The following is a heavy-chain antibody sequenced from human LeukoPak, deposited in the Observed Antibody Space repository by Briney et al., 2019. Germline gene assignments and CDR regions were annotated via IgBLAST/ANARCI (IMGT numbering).Heavy chain of an antibody. CDR3: ARGSSTAVVILDPYYFDS. CDR2: ISPSSGST. D-gene: IGHD3-22*01. V-gene: IGHV1-46*01. J-gene: IGHJ4*02. Sequence: ASLKVSCKASGYDFTSYYMHWLRQAPGQGLEWMPIISPSSGSTSFAQKFQGRLSMTRDTSTSTVYMELRSLRSEDTAVYYCARGSSTAVVILDPYYFDSWGQGTLVTVSS. CDR1: GYDFTSYY.